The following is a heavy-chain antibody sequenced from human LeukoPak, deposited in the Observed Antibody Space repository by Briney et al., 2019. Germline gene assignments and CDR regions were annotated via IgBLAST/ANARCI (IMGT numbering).Heavy chain of an antibody. J-gene: IGHJ4*01. CDR3: ARSLPIVVVTAHPTTFDH. Sequence: GGSLRLSCTASGGTFSDYYMSWIRQAPGKGLQWIAYINSGSNTIYYAHSVKGRFTISRVNANDSFYLQMNSLRVEDTAVYYCARSLPIVVVTAHPTTFDHWGHGTLVTVSS. V-gene: IGHV3-11*04. CDR2: INSGSNTI. CDR1: GGTFSDYY. D-gene: IGHD2-21*02.